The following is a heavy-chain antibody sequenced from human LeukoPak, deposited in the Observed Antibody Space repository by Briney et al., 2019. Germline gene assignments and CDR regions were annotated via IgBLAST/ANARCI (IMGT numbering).Heavy chain of an antibody. J-gene: IGHJ6*03. CDR2: IKQDGSEK. Sequence: SGGSLRLSCAASGFTFSSYWMSWVRQAPGKGLEWAANIKQDGSEKYYVDSVKGRFTISRDNAKNSLYLQMNSLRAEDTAVYYCAREWAQYCSSTSCPRGYYYYMDVWGKGTTVTVSS. CDR3: AREWAQYCSSTSCPRGYYYYMDV. CDR1: GFTFSSYW. V-gene: IGHV3-7*01. D-gene: IGHD2-2*01.